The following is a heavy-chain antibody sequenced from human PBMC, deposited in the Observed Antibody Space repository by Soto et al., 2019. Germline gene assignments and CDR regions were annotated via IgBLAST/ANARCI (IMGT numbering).Heavy chain of an antibody. CDR2: ISAYNGNT. CDR3: ASWPYDSSGYYGGFDY. J-gene: IGHJ4*02. D-gene: IGHD3-22*01. Sequence: ASVKVSCKASGYTFTSYGISWVRQAPGQGLEWMGWISAYNGNTNYAQKFQGRVTMTTDTSTSTAYMELSSLRSEDTAVYYCASWPYDSSGYYGGFDYWGQGTLVTVSS. V-gene: IGHV1-18*01. CDR1: GYTFTSYG.